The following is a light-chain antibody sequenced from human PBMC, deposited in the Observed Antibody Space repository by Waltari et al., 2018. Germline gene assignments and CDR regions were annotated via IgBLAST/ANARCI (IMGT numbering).Light chain of an antibody. V-gene: IGKV3-20*01. CDR3: QQYGSSLGT. CDR1: QSVSSSY. CDR2: GAS. Sequence: EFVLTPSPGTLSLSPGERATISCRASQSVSSSYLAWYQQKPGQAPRLLIYGASSRATGIPDRFRGSGSGTDFTLTISRLEPEDFAVYYCQQYGSSLGTFGQGTKLEIK. J-gene: IGKJ2*01.